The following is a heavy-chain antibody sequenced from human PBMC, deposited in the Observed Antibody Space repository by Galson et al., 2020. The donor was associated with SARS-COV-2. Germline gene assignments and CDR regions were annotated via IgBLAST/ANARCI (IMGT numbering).Heavy chain of an antibody. D-gene: IGHD2-21*01. CDR3: ARVGPRVAGQKVPDY. CDR2: ISSNRGGT. V-gene: IGHV1-2*02. Sequence: ASVQVSCKASGYTFIDYSMHWVRPAPGPGIEWMGWISSNRGGTKYAQKLQGRVAMTRDTSSNTASMELTRLKSDDTAVFFCARVGPRVAGQKVPDYWGQGTLVTVSS. CDR1: GYTFIDYS. J-gene: IGHJ4*02.